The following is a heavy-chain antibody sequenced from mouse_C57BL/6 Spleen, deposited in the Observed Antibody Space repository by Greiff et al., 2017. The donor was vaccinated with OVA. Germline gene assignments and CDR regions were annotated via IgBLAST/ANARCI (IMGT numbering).Heavy chain of an antibody. CDR2: INPNNGGT. V-gene: IGHV1-18*01. Sequence: VQLQQSGPELVKPGASVKIPCKASGYTFTDYNMDWVKQSHGKSLEWIGDINPNNGGTIYNQKFKGKATLTVDKSSSTAYMELRSLTSEDTAVYYCARGGGYYRYFDVWGTGTTVTVSS. CDR3: ARGGGYYRYFDV. D-gene: IGHD2-2*01. CDR1: GYTFTDYN. J-gene: IGHJ1*03.